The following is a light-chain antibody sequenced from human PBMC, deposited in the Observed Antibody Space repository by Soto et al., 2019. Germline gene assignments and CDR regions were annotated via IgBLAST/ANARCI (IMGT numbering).Light chain of an antibody. Sequence: DIQMTQSPSTLSASVGDRVTIACRASQSISDWLAWYHQKPGQAPKFLIYKASNLESGVPSRFSGSGSGTEFTLTISSLQPDDFATYYCQQYDTYPTTFGQGTKVEIK. CDR1: QSISDW. J-gene: IGKJ1*01. V-gene: IGKV1-5*03. CDR2: KAS. CDR3: QQYDTYPTT.